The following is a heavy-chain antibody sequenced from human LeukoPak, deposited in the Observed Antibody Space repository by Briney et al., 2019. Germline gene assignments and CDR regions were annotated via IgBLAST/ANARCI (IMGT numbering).Heavy chain of an antibody. Sequence: GGSLRLSCAASGFTVSSNYMSWVRPAPGKGLEWVSVIYSGGSTYYADSVKGRFTISRDNSKNTLYLQMNSLRAEDTAVYYCARGDSSSDAFDIWGQGTMVTVSS. J-gene: IGHJ3*02. D-gene: IGHD6-6*01. CDR3: ARGDSSSDAFDI. CDR1: GFTVSSNY. CDR2: IYSGGST. V-gene: IGHV3-53*01.